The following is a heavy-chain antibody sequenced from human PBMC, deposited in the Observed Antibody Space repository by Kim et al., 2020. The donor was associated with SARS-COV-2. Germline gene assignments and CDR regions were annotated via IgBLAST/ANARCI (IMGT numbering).Heavy chain of an antibody. D-gene: IGHD1-26*01. J-gene: IGHJ4*02. CDR3: ASIHLGGSYGPGSDY. CDR2: IYYSGST. Sequence: SETLSLTCTVSGGSISSYYWSWIRQPPGKGLEWIGYIYYSGSTNYNPSLKSRVTISVDTSKNQFSLKLSSVTAADTAVYYCASIHLGGSYGPGSDYWGQGTLVTVSS. CDR1: GGSISSYY. V-gene: IGHV4-59*01.